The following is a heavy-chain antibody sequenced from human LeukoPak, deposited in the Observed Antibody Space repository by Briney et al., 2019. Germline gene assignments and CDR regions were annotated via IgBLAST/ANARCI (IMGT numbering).Heavy chain of an antibody. D-gene: IGHD3-10*01. CDR3: ARPGYGAGPGYFYGMDV. V-gene: IGHV3-30*04. Sequence: GRSLRPSCAASGYTFSSYTMHWVRQAPGKGLEWVAVISYDGSNKSYADSVTGRFTISRDNSKNTLYLQLNSLRPEDTSVYYCARPGYGAGPGYFYGMDVWGQGTTVIVSS. CDR1: GYTFSSYT. J-gene: IGHJ6*02. CDR2: ISYDGSNK.